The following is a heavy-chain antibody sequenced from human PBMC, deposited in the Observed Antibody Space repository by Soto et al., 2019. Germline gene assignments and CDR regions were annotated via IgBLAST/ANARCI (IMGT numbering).Heavy chain of an antibody. CDR2: TSSYNTDT. Sequence: QVQLVQSGGEVKKPGASVKVSCKSSGYRFETYAMNWVRQAPGQGLEWMGWTSSYNTDTFYADKFQDRVSMTTDTSTGTAYMELRSLSSDDTAVYYCARGHGVIIGAMDVWSQGTAVTVSS. CDR3: ARGHGVIIGAMDV. J-gene: IGHJ6*02. V-gene: IGHV1-18*01. CDR1: GYRFETYA. D-gene: IGHD3-3*01.